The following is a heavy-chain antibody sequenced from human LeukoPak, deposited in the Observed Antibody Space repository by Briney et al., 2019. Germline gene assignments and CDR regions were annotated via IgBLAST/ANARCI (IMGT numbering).Heavy chain of an antibody. CDR1: GGTFSSYA. J-gene: IGHJ3*02. CDR3: ARPIGGDYAFDI. V-gene: IGHV1-69*13. Sequence: SVKVSCKASGGTFSSYAISWVRQAPGQGLEWMGGIIPIFGTANYAQKFQGRVTITADESASTAYMELSSLRSEDTAVYYCARPIGGDYAFDIWGQGTMVTVSS. CDR2: IIPIFGTA. D-gene: IGHD2-21*02.